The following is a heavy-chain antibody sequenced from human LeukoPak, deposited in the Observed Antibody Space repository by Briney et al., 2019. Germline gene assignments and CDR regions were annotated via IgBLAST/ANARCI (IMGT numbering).Heavy chain of an antibody. CDR3: ATSESQTKFDY. CDR2: IFPGDSDT. CDR1: GGTFSSYA. Sequence: KVSCKASGGTFSSYAISWVRQMPGKGLEWMGIIFPGDSDTIYSPSFQGQVTISADKPINTAYLQWSSLKASDTAIYYCATSESQTKFDYWGQGTLVTASS. D-gene: IGHD1/OR15-1a*01. V-gene: IGHV5-51*04. J-gene: IGHJ4*02.